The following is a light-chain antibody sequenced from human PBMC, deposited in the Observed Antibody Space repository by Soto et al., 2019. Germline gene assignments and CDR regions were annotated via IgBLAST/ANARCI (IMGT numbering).Light chain of an antibody. Sequence: IGMPQSPSSVSASVGDRGTISCRASEDINSRLAWYQQKPGNAPKLLIYAAFILQSGVPSRFSGYGSGTDFTLSISNLQPEDFATYYCQQADSFPITFGQGTRLEIK. J-gene: IGKJ5*01. CDR3: QQADSFPIT. CDR2: AAF. V-gene: IGKV1-12*01. CDR1: EDINSR.